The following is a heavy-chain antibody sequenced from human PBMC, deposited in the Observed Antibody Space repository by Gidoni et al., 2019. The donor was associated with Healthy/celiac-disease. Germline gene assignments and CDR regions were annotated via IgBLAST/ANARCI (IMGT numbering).Heavy chain of an antibody. V-gene: IGHV1-69*04. Sequence: QVQLVQSGAEVKKPGSSVKVSCKASGGTFSSYAISWVRQAPGQGLEWMGRIIPILGIENYAQKFQGRVTITADKSTSTAYMELSSLRSEDTAVYYCARGRTGTPPNYYYYGMDVWGQGTTVTVSS. CDR3: ARGRTGTPPNYYYYGMDV. J-gene: IGHJ6*02. CDR2: IIPILGIE. D-gene: IGHD1-1*01. CDR1: GGTFSSYA.